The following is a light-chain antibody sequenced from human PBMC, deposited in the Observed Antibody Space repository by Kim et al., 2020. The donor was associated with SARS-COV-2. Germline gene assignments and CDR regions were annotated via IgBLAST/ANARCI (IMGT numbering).Light chain of an antibody. Sequence: GQSITISCTGTSGDVSGYNYVSWYQQHPGKAPKLMIYDVNNRPSGVSNRFSGSKSGNTASLTISGLQAEDEADYCCSSYTSSSTVVFGGGTQLTVL. CDR2: DVN. CDR3: SSYTSSSTVV. J-gene: IGLJ2*01. CDR1: SGDVSGYNY. V-gene: IGLV2-14*03.